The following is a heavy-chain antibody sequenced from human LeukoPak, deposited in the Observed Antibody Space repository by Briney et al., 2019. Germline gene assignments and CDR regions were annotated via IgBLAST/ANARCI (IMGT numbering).Heavy chain of an antibody. V-gene: IGHV4-61*01. CDR3: ARSRAFNSGAFDP. D-gene: IGHD1-26*01. CDR2: IYNGVNT. J-gene: IGHJ5*02. Sequence: SETLSLTCTVSGASVSSASYWTWIRQPPGKGVEWIAHIYNGVNTNYNPSLKSRVTISVGTSKNQFSLRLNSVTAADTAVYYCARSRAFNSGAFDPWGQGSLVTVSS. CDR1: GASVSSASY.